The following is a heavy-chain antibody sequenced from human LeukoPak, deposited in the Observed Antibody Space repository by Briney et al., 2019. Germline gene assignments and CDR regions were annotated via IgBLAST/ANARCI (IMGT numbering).Heavy chain of an antibody. CDR3: ARDARYSSSTSCPTYFDY. Sequence: GGSLRLSCAASGFTFSSYAMHWVRQAPGKGLEWVAVISYDGSNKYYADSVKGRFTISRDNSKNTLYLQMNSLRAEDTAVYYCARDARYSSSTSCPTYFDYWGQGTLVTVSS. V-gene: IGHV3-30*01. J-gene: IGHJ4*02. D-gene: IGHD2-2*01. CDR2: ISYDGSNK. CDR1: GFTFSSYA.